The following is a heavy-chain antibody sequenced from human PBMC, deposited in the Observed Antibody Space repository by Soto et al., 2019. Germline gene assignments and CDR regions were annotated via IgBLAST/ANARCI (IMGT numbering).Heavy chain of an antibody. CDR1: GYTFTSYY. CDR2: INPSGGST. V-gene: IGHV1-46*01. D-gene: IGHD1-20*01. CDR3: ASDGITGKTSEY. J-gene: IGHJ4*02. Sequence: ASVKVSCKASGYTFTSYYMHWVRQAPGQGLEWMGIINPSGGSTSYAQKFQSRVTMTRDTSTSTVYMELSSLRSEDTAVYYCASDGITGKTSEYWGQGTLVTVSS.